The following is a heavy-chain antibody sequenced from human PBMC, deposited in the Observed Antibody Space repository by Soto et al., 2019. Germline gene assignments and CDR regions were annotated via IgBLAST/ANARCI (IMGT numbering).Heavy chain of an antibody. D-gene: IGHD3-16*01. J-gene: IGHJ3*02. CDR1: GGSISSYY. CDR2: IYYTGST. V-gene: IGHV4-59*12. Sequence: PSETQSLTCTVSGGSISSYYWSWIRQPPGKGLEWIGYIYYTGSTNYNPSLRSRVTISIDTSKNQFSLKLSSVTAADTAVYYCASWHSMITFGGVTKTNAFDIWGQGTMVTVSS. CDR3: ASWHSMITFGGVTKTNAFDI.